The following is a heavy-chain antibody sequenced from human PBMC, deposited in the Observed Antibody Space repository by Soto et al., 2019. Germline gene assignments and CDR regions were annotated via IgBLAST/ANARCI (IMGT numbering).Heavy chain of an antibody. V-gene: IGHV3-23*01. J-gene: IGHJ4*02. CDR3: AKNAGKPIVVVPAAISFFDY. D-gene: IGHD2-2*01. CDR1: GFTFSSYA. Sequence: GGSLRLSCAASGFTFSSYAMSWVRQAPGKGLEWVSAISGSGGSTYYADSVKGRFTISRDNSKNTLYLQMNSLRAEDTAVYYCAKNAGKPIVVVPAAISFFDYWGQGTLVTVSS. CDR2: ISGSGGST.